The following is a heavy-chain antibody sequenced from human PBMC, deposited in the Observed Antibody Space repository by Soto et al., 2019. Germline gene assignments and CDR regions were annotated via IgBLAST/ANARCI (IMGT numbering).Heavy chain of an antibody. Sequence: EVQLLESGGGLVQPGGSLRLSCAASGFTFSSYAMSWVRQAPGKGLEWVSAISGSGGSTYYADSVKGRFTISGDNSKNTLYLQMNSLRAEDTAVYYCAKVDYGDDEGPKYYSDYWGQGTLVTVSS. J-gene: IGHJ4*02. D-gene: IGHD4-17*01. V-gene: IGHV3-23*01. CDR3: AKVDYGDDEGPKYYSDY. CDR2: ISGSGGST. CDR1: GFTFSSYA.